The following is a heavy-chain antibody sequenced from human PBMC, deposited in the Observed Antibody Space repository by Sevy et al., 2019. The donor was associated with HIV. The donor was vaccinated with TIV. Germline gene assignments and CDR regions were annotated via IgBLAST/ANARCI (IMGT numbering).Heavy chain of an antibody. J-gene: IGHJ4*02. CDR1: GFSFSSYA. CDR2: ISGSGITT. CDR3: ARVAGSGTYYGGDLDY. V-gene: IGHV3-23*01. D-gene: IGHD3-10*01. Sequence: GGSLRLSCAASGFSFSSYAMSWVRQAPGKGLEWVSGISGSGITTYYADSVKGRFTISRDNSKNTLHLQMNSLRAEDTAVYYCARVAGSGTYYGGDLDYWGQGTLVTVSS.